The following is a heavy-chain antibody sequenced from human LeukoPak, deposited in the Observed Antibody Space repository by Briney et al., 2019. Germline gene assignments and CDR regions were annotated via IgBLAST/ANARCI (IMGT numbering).Heavy chain of an antibody. CDR3: ARPGISGSSLQH. J-gene: IGHJ1*01. V-gene: IGHV4-31*02. CDR2: IYYSGTT. Sequence: LRLSCAASGFTFSSYAMSWVRQAPGKGLEWIGYIYYSGTTYYNPSLKSRVTISVDTSKNQFSLKLSSVTAADTAVYYCARPGISGSSLQHWGQGTLVIVSS. D-gene: IGHD3-10*01. CDR1: GFTFSSYA.